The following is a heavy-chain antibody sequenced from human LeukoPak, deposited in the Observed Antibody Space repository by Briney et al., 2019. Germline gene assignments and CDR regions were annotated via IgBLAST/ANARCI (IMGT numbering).Heavy chain of an antibody. CDR1: GYSFTSYW. D-gene: IGHD1/OR15-1a*01. CDR2: IYPGDSDT. Sequence: GESLKISCKGSGYSFTSYWIGWVRQMPGKGLEWMGIIYPGDSDTRYSPSFQGQVTISADKSISTAYLQGSSLQASDTAMYYCVRLSTTPGTYFDYSGQGTLVTVSS. J-gene: IGHJ4*02. CDR3: VRLSTTPGTYFDY. V-gene: IGHV5-51*01.